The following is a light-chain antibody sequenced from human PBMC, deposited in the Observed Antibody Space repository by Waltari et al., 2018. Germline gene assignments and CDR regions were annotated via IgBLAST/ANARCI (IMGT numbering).Light chain of an antibody. J-gene: IGKJ4*01. CDR3: QQYGSSPLLT. Sequence: EIVLTQSPGTLSLSPGERATLSCRASQSVRSSYLAWYQQKPGQAPRLLIYGASSRATGIPDRFSGSGSGTDFTLTISRLEPEDFAVYYCQQYGSSPLLTFGGGTKVEIK. CDR2: GAS. CDR1: QSVRSSY. V-gene: IGKV3-20*01.